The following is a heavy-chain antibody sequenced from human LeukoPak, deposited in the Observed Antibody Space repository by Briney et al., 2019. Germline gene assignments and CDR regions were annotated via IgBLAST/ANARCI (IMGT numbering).Heavy chain of an antibody. D-gene: IGHD4-17*01. CDR3: ARQAVTDFDY. CDR1: GYSFSTYW. V-gene: IGHV5-51*01. J-gene: IGHJ4*02. Sequence: GESLKISCKGSGYSFSTYWIAWARQMPGKGLEWMGIIYPGDSDTRYSPSFQGQVTISADKSISTAYLQWSSLKASDTAMYYCARQAVTDFDYWGQGTLVTVSS. CDR2: IYPGDSDT.